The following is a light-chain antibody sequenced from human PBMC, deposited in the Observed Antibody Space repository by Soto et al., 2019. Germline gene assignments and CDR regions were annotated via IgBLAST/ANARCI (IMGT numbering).Light chain of an antibody. CDR3: SSYRASSTTHYV. CDR2: DVS. CDR1: SDDVGGYNY. Sequence: QCALTQPASLSGSPGQSITISCTGTSDDVGGYNYVSWYQQHPGKAPKLMIYDVSNRPSGVSNRFSGSKSGNTASLTISGLQAEDEADYYCSSYRASSTTHYVFGTGTQLTVL. V-gene: IGLV2-14*03. J-gene: IGLJ1*01.